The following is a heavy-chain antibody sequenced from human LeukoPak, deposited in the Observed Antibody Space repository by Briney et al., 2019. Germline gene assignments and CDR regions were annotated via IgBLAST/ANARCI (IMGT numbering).Heavy chain of an antibody. V-gene: IGHV3-7*03. D-gene: IGHD4-17*01. CDR2: INHNGNVN. CDR1: GFTFSSYW. CDR3: ARSVNI. J-gene: IGHJ4*02. Sequence: GGSLRLSCAASGFTFSSYWMNWARQAPGKGLEWVASINHNGNVNYYVDSVKGRFTISRDNSKNTLYLQMNSLRAEDTAVYYCARSVNIWGQGTLVTVSS.